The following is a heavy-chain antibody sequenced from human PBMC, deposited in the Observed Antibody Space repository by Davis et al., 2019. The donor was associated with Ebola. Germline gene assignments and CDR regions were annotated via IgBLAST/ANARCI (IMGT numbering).Heavy chain of an antibody. CDR3: ARMLFWVPDILTSPYYFDY. J-gene: IGHJ4*02. V-gene: IGHV2-26*01. D-gene: IGHD3-9*01. CDR1: GFSLSNARMG. CDR2: IFSNDEK. Sequence: SGPTLVKPTETLTLTCTVSGFSLSNARMGVSWIRQPPGKALEWLAHIFSNDEKSYSTSLKSRLTISKDTSKSQVVLTMTNMDPVDTATYYCARMLFWVPDILTSPYYFDYWGQGTLVTVSS.